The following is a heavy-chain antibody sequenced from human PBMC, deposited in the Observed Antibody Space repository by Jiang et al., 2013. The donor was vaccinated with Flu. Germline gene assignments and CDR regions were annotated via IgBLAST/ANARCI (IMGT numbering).Heavy chain of an antibody. Sequence: CAASGFTFSNYAMSWVRQSPGKGLEWVSAISASGGSTDYADSVKGRFTVSRDYSKNTLYLQMNSLRGDDTAVYYCAKLTSSGYYYGRLDYWGQGTLVTVSS. CDR3: AKLTSSGYYYGRLDY. D-gene: IGHD3-22*01. J-gene: IGHJ4*02. CDR1: GFTFSNYA. CDR2: ISASGGST. V-gene: IGHV3-23*01.